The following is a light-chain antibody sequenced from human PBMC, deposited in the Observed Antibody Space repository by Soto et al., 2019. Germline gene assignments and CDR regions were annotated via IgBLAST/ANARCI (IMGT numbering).Light chain of an antibody. CDR2: GAS. CDR1: QSVSSN. Sequence: EKGMTQSPAHPFLSPREKAPLSCRARQSVSSNLAWYQQKPGQAPRLLIYGASTRATGIPARFSGSGSGTEFTLTISSLQSEDFAVYYCQQYNNWPFWTFGQGTKVDIK. V-gene: IGKV3-15*01. CDR3: QQYNNWPFWT. J-gene: IGKJ1*01.